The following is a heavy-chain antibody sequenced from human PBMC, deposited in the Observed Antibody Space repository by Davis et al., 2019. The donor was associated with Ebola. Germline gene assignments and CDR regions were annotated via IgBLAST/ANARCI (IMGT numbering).Heavy chain of an antibody. Sequence: ASVKVSCKASGYTFTSYAMHWVRQAPGQRLEWMGWINAGNGNTKYSQKFQGRVTITRDTSASTAYMELSSLRSEDTAVYYCARDRPSSSDFDYWGQGTLVTVSS. CDR1: GYTFTSYA. J-gene: IGHJ4*02. V-gene: IGHV1-3*01. D-gene: IGHD6-13*01. CDR2: INAGNGNT. CDR3: ARDRPSSSDFDY.